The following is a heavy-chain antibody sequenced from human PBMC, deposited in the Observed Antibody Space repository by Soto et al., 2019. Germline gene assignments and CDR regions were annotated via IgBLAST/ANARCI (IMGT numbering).Heavy chain of an antibody. J-gene: IGHJ4*02. V-gene: IGHV3-11*01. Sequence: HVQLVESGGGLVKPGGSLRLSCAASGFTFSDYYMSWIRQAPGKGLEWLSYISISGGTIYYADSVKGRFSISRDNAKNSLYLQLSSLRAEDTAVYFCARERARVFDSWGQGTLVTVSS. CDR1: GFTFSDYY. CDR2: ISISGGTI. CDR3: ARERARVFDS.